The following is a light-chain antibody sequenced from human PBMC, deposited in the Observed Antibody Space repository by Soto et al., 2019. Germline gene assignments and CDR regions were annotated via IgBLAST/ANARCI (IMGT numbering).Light chain of an antibody. CDR2: GAS. Sequence: EIVLTQSPGTLSLSPGERATLSCMASQSVTSTYLAWYQQKPGQAPRLLIYGASSRAIGIPDRFSGSVSGSDFILTINRLEPEDFAVYYCQQYGSSPTFGQGTRLEIK. J-gene: IGKJ5*01. CDR3: QQYGSSPT. CDR1: QSVTSTY. V-gene: IGKV3-20*01.